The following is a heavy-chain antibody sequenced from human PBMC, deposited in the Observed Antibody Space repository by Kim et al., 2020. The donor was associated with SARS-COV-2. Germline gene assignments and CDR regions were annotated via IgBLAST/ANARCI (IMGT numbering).Heavy chain of an antibody. CDR3: AGDLIMAALD. CDR1: GFTFSTHG. D-gene: IGHD3-16*01. CDR2: ISNDGTSK. Sequence: GGSLRLSCAASGFTFSTHGMHWVRQAPGGGLEWLGVISNDGTSKTYANSVSGRFTISRDNSKNTLYLQINSLRVEDTAVYYCAGDLIMAALDWGQGTLVTASS. V-gene: IGHV3-33*05. J-gene: IGHJ4*02.